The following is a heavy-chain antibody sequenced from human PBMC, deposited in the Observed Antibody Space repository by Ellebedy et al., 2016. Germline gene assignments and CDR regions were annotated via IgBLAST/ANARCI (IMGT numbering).Heavy chain of an antibody. CDR3: ARDCSGGSCYGTFDY. CDR2: IWYDGSNK. CDR1: GFTFSSYG. Sequence: GGSLRLSCAASGFTFSSYGMPWVRQAQGKGLEWVAVIWYDGSNKYYADSVKGRFTISRDNSKNTLYLQMNSLRAEDTAVYYCARDCSGGSCYGTFDYWGQGTLVTVSS. V-gene: IGHV3-33*01. D-gene: IGHD2-15*01. J-gene: IGHJ4*02.